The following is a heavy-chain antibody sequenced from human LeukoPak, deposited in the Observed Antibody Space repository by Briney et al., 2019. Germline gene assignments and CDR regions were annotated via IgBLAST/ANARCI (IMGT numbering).Heavy chain of an antibody. CDR1: GFTFSSYG. CDR2: KWYDGSNK. V-gene: IGHV3-33*01. J-gene: IGHJ4*02. Sequence: GGSLRLSCAASGFTFSSYGMHWVRQAPGKGLEWVAVKWYDGSNKYYADSVKGRFTISRDNSKNTLYLQMNSLRAEDTAVYYCARAHSSSWYFDYWGQGTLVIVSS. D-gene: IGHD6-13*01. CDR3: ARAHSSSWYFDY.